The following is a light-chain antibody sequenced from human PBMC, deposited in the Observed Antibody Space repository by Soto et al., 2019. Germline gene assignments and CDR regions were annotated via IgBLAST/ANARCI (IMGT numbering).Light chain of an antibody. Sequence: EIVMTQSPATLSVSPGERATLSCRASQSVSSNLAWYQQKPGQAPRLLIYGASSRATGIPDRFSGSGSGTDFTLTISSLQSEDFAIYHCQQYTDWPITFGQGTRLEIK. CDR1: QSVSSN. CDR2: GAS. CDR3: QQYTDWPIT. V-gene: IGKV3D-15*01. J-gene: IGKJ5*01.